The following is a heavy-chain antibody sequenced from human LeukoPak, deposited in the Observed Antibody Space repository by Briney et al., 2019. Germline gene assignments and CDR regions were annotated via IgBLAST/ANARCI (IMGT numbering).Heavy chain of an antibody. D-gene: IGHD2-2*01. CDR2: INRSGDTT. Sequence: GASVKVSCKASGYTFTSYYMHWVRQAPGRGLEWMGIINRSGDTTAYAQKFQGRVTMTRDASTSTVYMELSSLRSEDTAVYYCARGRSTSCCNWFDPWGQGTLVTVSS. CDR3: ARGRSTSCCNWFDP. J-gene: IGHJ5*02. CDR1: GYTFTSYY. V-gene: IGHV1-46*01.